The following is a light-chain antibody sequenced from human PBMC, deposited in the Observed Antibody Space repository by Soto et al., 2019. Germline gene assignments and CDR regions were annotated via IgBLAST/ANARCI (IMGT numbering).Light chain of an antibody. V-gene: IGKV3-20*01. CDR2: GAS. CDR3: QQYGSSSMYT. CDR1: QSVSSSY. J-gene: IGKJ2*01. Sequence: EIVLKQSPGTLSLSPGERATLSCRASQSVSSSYLAWYQQKPGQAPGLLIYGASSRATGIPDRFSGSGSGTDFTLTISRLEPEDFAVYYCQQYGSSSMYTFGQGTKLEIK.